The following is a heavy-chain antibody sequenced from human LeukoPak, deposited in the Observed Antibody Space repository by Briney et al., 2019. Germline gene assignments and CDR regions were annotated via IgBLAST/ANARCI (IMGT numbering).Heavy chain of an antibody. CDR1: GFTFSSYW. V-gene: IGHV3-7*03. CDR3: AKGPRIFGVVIVLDY. D-gene: IGHD3-3*02. CDR2: IKQDGSEK. Sequence: GGSLRLSCAASGFTFSSYWMNWVRQAPGKGLEWVANIKQDGSEKYYVDSVQGRFTISRDNSKDTLYLQMNSLRAEDTAVYYCAKGPRIFGVVIVLDYWGQGTLVTVSS. J-gene: IGHJ4*02.